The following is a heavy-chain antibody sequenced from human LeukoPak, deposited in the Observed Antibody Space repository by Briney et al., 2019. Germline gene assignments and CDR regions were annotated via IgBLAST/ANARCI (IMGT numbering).Heavy chain of an antibody. CDR1: GFTFSSYS. D-gene: IGHD3-10*01. V-gene: IGHV3-21*01. CDR2: ISSSSSYI. J-gene: IGHJ4*02. Sequence: GGSLRLSCAASGFTFSSYSMNWVRQAPGKGLEWVSSISSSSSYIYYADSVKGRFTISRDNAKNSLYLQMNSLRAEDTAIYYCAVPITMVRGAPGDHWGQGTLVTVSS. CDR3: AVPITMVRGAPGDH.